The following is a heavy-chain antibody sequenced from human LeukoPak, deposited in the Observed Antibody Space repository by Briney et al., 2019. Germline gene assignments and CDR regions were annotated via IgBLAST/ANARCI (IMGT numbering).Heavy chain of an antibody. V-gene: IGHV3-23*01. CDR2: ISGSGGST. CDR3: AKDPLFDFWNWFDP. CDR1: GFTFSSYA. J-gene: IGHJ5*02. D-gene: IGHD3-3*01. Sequence: PGGSLRLSCAASGFTFSSYAMSWVRQAPGKGLEWVSAISGSGGSTYYADSVKGRFTISRDNSKNTLYLQMNSLRAEDTAVYYYAKDPLFDFWNWFDPWGQGTLVTVSS.